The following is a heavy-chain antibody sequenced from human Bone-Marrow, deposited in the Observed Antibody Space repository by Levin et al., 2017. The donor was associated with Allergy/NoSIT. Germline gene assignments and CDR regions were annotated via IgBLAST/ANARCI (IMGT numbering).Heavy chain of an antibody. Sequence: QTLSLTCTFSGFALSTSGMCVSWIRQPPGKALEWLARIDWDDEKYYSTSVKTRLTISKDTSNNRVVLTMTNMDPVDTATYYCARHGGTATFFDFWGPGTQVTVSS. CDR1: GFALSTSGMC. CDR2: IDWDDEK. V-gene: IGHV2-70*11. CDR3: ARHGGTATFFDF. J-gene: IGHJ4*02. D-gene: IGHD1/OR15-1a*01.